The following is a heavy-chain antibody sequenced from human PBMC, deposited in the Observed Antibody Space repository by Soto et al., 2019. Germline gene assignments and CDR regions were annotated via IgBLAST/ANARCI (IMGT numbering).Heavy chain of an antibody. Sequence: SVKVSCKASGGTFSSYAISWVRQAPGQGLEWMGGIIPIFGTANYAQKFQGRVTITADESTSTAYMELSSPRSEDTAVYYCARAYCGGDRYSGDLYYYYGMDVWGQGTTVTVTS. J-gene: IGHJ6*02. CDR3: ARAYCGGDRYSGDLYYYYGMDV. V-gene: IGHV1-69*13. CDR2: IIPIFGTA. D-gene: IGHD2-21*02. CDR1: GGTFSSYA.